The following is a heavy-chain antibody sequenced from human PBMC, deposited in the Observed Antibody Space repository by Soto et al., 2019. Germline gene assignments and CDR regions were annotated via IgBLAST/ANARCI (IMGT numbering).Heavy chain of an antibody. CDR1: GFTFSNAW. CDR2: IKSKTDGGTT. J-gene: IGHJ6*03. D-gene: IGHD3-3*01. CDR3: TTDPHPYDFWSGYYTGDDYYYYYMDV. Sequence: GGSLRLSCAASGFTFSNAWMSWVRQAPGKGLEWVGRIKSKTDGGTTDYAAPVKGRFTISRDDSKNTLYLQMNSLKTEDTAVYYCTTDPHPYDFWSGYYTGDDYYYYYMDVWGKGTTVTVSS. V-gene: IGHV3-15*01.